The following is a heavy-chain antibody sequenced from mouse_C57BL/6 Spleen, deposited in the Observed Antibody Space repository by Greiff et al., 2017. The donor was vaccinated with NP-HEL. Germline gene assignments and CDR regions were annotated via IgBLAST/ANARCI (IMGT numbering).Heavy chain of an antibody. CDR3: TRECIGVDFDY. V-gene: IGHV5-9-1*02. J-gene: IGHJ2*01. Sequence: EVKLVESGEGLVKPGGSLKLSCAASGFTFSSYAMSWVRQTPEKRLEWVAYISSGGDYIYYADTVKGRFTISRDNDRNTLYLQMGSLKSEDTAMYYCTRECIGVDFDYWGQGTTLTVSS. CDR1: GFTFSSYA. D-gene: IGHD1-1*02. CDR2: ISSGGDYI.